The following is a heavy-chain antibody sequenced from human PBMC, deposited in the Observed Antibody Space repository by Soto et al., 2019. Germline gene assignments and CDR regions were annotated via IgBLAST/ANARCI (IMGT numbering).Heavy chain of an antibody. D-gene: IGHD2-21*01. CDR3: AGAYCGGECPPGGY. CDR1: GYTFTNYA. V-gene: IGHV1-3*01. CDR2: INGGNGNT. Sequence: QVQLVQSGAEVMKPGASVKVSCKASGYTFTNYAIHWVRQAPGQRLEWMGWINGGNGNTKYSQRFQGRVTITRDASGSKVYMGVSSLKSEDAAGVYYAGAYCGGECPPGGYWGQGGLVTVSS. J-gene: IGHJ4*02.